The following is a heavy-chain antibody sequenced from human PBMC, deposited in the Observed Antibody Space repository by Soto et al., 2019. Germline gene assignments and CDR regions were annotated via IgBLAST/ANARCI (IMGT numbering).Heavy chain of an antibody. CDR3: ARISSDRPNFDC. J-gene: IGHJ4*02. V-gene: IGHV4-4*02. Sequence: SLTCAVSCGSISSGPWWTWVRQPPGKGLEWIGEIYHSGSTNYNPSLKSRVTISVDKSKNQFSLKLSSVTAADTALYYCARISSDRPNFDCWGQGTLVTVSP. CDR2: IYHSGST. CDR1: CGSISSGPW. D-gene: IGHD6-19*01.